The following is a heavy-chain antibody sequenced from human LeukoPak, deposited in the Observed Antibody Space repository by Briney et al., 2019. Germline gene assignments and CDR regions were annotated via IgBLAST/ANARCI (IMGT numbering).Heavy chain of an antibody. D-gene: IGHD6-13*01. J-gene: IGHJ4*02. Sequence: ASVKVSCKVSGYTLTELSMHWVRQAPGQGLEWMGWINPNSGGTNYAQKFQGRVTMTRDTSISTAYMELSRLRSDDTAVYYCARVGIALAFDYWGQGTLVTVSS. CDR3: ARVGIALAFDY. CDR2: INPNSGGT. CDR1: GYTLTELS. V-gene: IGHV1-2*02.